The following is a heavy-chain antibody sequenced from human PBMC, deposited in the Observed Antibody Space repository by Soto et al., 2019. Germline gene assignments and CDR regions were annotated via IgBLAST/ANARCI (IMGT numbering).Heavy chain of an antibody. D-gene: IGHD6-13*01. CDR3: ARGAPHSSSWYRGWFDP. CDR2: VNGDGSEK. Sequence: EVQLVESGGGLVQPGGSLRLSCAASGFTFSSYYMSWVRQAQGKGLEWVANVNGDGSEKYYVDSVKGRFTVSRDNAKNSLYLQMTSLRAEDTAVYYCARGAPHSSSWYRGWFDPWGQGTLVTVSS. V-gene: IGHV3-7*03. J-gene: IGHJ5*02. CDR1: GFTFSSYY.